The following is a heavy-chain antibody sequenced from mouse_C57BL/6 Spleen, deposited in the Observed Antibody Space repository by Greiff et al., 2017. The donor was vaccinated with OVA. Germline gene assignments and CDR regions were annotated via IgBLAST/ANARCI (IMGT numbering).Heavy chain of an antibody. D-gene: IGHD2-1*01. CDR2: ISSGSSTI. CDR1: GFTFSDYG. V-gene: IGHV5-17*01. J-gene: IGHJ2*01. CDR3: APFYYGNLDY. Sequence: DVMLVESGGGLVKPGGSLKLSCAASGFTFSDYGMHWVRQAPEKGLEWVAYISSGSSTIYYADTVKGRFPLSSANAKNTLFLQMTSLRLEDKAMYYCAPFYYGNLDYWGQGTTLTVSS.